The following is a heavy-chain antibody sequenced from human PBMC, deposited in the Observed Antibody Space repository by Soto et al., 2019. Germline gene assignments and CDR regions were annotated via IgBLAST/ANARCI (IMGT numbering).Heavy chain of an antibody. Sequence: ASVKVSCKASGYTFTGYYMHWVRQAPGQGLEWMGWINPNSGGTNYAQKFQGRVTMTRDTSISTAYMELSRLRSDDTAVYYCAREPLYSSSWYAHFYYFDYWGQGTLVTVSS. CDR2: INPNSGGT. V-gene: IGHV1-2*02. D-gene: IGHD6-13*01. CDR3: AREPLYSSSWYAHFYYFDY. J-gene: IGHJ4*02. CDR1: GYTFTGYY.